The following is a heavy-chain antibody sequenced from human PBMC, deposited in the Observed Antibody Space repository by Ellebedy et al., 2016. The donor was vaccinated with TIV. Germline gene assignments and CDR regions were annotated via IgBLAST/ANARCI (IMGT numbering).Heavy chain of an antibody. Sequence: SLKISCASSGFIFSSYGMHWVRQAPGKGLAWVAGISSDGRNKNYADSVKGRFTISRDNSKKTLYLQMNSLRVEDTDVYYCAKGKGDNWMDAGSLDYWGQGSLVTVSS. V-gene: IGHV3-30*18. CDR3: AKGKGDNWMDAGSLDY. D-gene: IGHD1-20*01. J-gene: IGHJ4*02. CDR2: ISSDGRNK. CDR1: GFIFSSYG.